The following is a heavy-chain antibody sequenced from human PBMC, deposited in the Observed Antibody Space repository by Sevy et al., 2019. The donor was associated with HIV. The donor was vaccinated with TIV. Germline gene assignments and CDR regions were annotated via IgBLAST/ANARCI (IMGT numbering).Heavy chain of an antibody. V-gene: IGHV1-69*13. CDR3: ARDHRKLKTSSSGNFGY. CDR2: IIPIFGTA. Sequence: ASVKVSCKASGGTFSSYAISWVRQAPGQGLEWMGGIIPIFGTANYAQKFQGRVTITADESTSTAYMELSSLRSEDTAVYYCARDHRKLKTSSSGNFGYWGQGTLVTVSS. D-gene: IGHD3-22*01. J-gene: IGHJ4*02. CDR1: GGTFSSYA.